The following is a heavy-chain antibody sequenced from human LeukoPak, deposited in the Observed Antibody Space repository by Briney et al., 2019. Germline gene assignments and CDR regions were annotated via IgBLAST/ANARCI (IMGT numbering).Heavy chain of an antibody. CDR2: IYYSGST. CDR3: ARHPGPSLEWLPQHYYYYYMDV. J-gene: IGHJ6*03. CDR1: GGSISSYY. Sequence: SETLSLTCTVSGGSISSYYWSWIRQPPGKGLVWIGYIYYSGSTNYNPSLKSRVTISVDTSKNQFSLKLSSVTAADTAVYYCARHPGPSLEWLPQHYYYYYMDVWGKGTTVTVSS. V-gene: IGHV4-59*08. D-gene: IGHD3-3*01.